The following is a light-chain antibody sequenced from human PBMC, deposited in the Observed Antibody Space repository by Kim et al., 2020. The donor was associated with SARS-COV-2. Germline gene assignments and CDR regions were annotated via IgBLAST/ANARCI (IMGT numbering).Light chain of an antibody. CDR3: QQRSTWPPYT. V-gene: IGKV3-11*01. Sequence: LHPGERAALSCRASQSVSIFLYWYHQNPGQAPRLLIYDASNRATGITASCSGSGSGTDFTLTISSLEPEDFAVYYCQQRSTWPPYTFGPGTKLEI. J-gene: IGKJ2*01. CDR2: DAS. CDR1: QSVSIF.